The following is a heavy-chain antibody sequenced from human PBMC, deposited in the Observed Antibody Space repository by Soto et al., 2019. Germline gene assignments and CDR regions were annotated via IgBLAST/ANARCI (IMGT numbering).Heavy chain of an antibody. V-gene: IGHV1-2*02. CDR2: INPNSGGT. CDR1: GYTFTGYY. D-gene: IGHD3-10*01. Sequence: ASVKVSCKASGYTFTGYYMHWVRQAPGQGLEWMGWINPNSGGTNYAQKFQGRVTMTRDTSISTVYMELSSLRSEDTAVYYCARDPTQHMVRGVMVAGYFDYWGQGTLVTVSS. CDR3: ARDPTQHMVRGVMVAGYFDY. J-gene: IGHJ4*02.